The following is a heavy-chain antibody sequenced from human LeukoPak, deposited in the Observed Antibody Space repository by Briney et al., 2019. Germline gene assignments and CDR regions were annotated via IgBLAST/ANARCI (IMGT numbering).Heavy chain of an antibody. V-gene: IGHV1-18*01. CDR3: ARDSWGIAALSNLDY. CDR2: ISAYNSNT. CDR1: GYTFTSYG. Sequence: ASVKVSCKASGYTFTSYGISWARQAPGQGLEWMGWISAYNSNTNYAQKLQGRVTMTTDTSTSTAYMELRSLRSDDTAVYYCARDSWGIAALSNLDYWGQGTLVTVSS. J-gene: IGHJ4*02. D-gene: IGHD6-13*01.